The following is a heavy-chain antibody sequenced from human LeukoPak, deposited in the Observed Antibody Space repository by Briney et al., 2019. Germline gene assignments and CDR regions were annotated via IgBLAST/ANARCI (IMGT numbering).Heavy chain of an antibody. CDR3: TKDRRQWVVPYFDS. D-gene: IGHD6-19*01. J-gene: IGHJ4*02. CDR1: GFTFGTYA. CDR2: ISRGGNT. V-gene: IGHV3-23*01. Sequence: GGSLRLSCAASGFTFGTYAMSWVRHTPGKGLEWVSVISRGGNTQYTDSVKGRFTVSRDNSKNTLHLQMDSLRAEDTAIYYCTKDRRQWVVPYFDSWGQGTVVTVSS.